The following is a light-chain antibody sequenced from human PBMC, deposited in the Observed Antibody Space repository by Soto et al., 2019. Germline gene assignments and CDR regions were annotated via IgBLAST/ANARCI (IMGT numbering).Light chain of an antibody. Sequence: ALQMTQAPSSLSASVGDRVTITCRASQGIRNDLGWYQQKPGKAPKLLIYAASSLKSGVPSRFSGSGAATDFTLTISSRQPEDFATYYCLQDYNYPPTCGPGTKVD. J-gene: IGKJ3*01. V-gene: IGKV1-6*01. CDR3: LQDYNYPPT. CDR2: AAS. CDR1: QGIRND.